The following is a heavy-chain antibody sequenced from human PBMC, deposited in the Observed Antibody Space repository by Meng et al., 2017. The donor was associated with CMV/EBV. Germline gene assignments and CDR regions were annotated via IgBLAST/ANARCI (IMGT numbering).Heavy chain of an antibody. CDR2: IKQDGSEK. Sequence: GVLRLSCAASGFTFSSYWMSWVRQAPGKGLEWVANIKQDGSEKYYVDSVKGRFTISRDNAKNSLYLQMNSLRAEDTAVYYCARDRWVGATRFFQHWGQGTLVTVSS. CDR3: ARDRWVGATRFFQH. V-gene: IGHV3-7*01. D-gene: IGHD1-26*01. J-gene: IGHJ1*01. CDR1: GFTFSSYW.